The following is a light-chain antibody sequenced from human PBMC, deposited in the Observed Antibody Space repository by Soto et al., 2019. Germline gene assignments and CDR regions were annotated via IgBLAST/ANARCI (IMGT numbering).Light chain of an antibody. V-gene: IGKV1-5*01. Sequence: DIQMTQSPSTLSASVGDRVTITCRASQSISSWSAWYQQKPGKAPKLLIYDASSLESGVPSRFSGSGSGTEFTLTISSLQPDDFATYYCQQYNSYSQTFGQGTKVDSK. CDR2: DAS. CDR3: QQYNSYSQT. J-gene: IGKJ1*01. CDR1: QSISSW.